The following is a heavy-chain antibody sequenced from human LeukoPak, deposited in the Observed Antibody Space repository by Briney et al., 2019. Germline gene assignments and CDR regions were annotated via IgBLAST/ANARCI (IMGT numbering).Heavy chain of an antibody. CDR1: GFTFSDYY. CDR3: ARHDWFDP. V-gene: IGHV3-11*01. CDR2: ISSSGSMI. J-gene: IGHJ5*02. Sequence: PGGSLRLSCAASGFTFSDYYMSWIRQVSGKGLEWVSHISSSGSMIWYGESVKGRFTISRDNSKNTLYLQMNSLRAEDTAVYYCARHDWFDPWGRGTLVTVSS.